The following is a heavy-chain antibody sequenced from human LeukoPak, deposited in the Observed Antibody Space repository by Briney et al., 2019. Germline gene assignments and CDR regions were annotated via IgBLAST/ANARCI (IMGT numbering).Heavy chain of an antibody. V-gene: IGHV4-4*07. CDR3: ARERYRSSTSCLDY. Sequence: SETLSLTCTVSGGSISSYYGSWIRQPAGKGLEWIGRIYTSGSTNYNPSLKSRVTMSVDTSKNQFSLKLSSVTAADTAVYYCARERYRSSTSCLDYWGQGTLVTVSS. J-gene: IGHJ4*02. CDR2: IYTSGST. D-gene: IGHD2-2*01. CDR1: GGSISSYY.